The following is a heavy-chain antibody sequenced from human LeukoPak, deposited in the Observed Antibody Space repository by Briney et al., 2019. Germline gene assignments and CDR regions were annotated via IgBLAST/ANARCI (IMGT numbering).Heavy chain of an antibody. CDR2: ISSSSSYI. V-gene: IGHV3-21*01. D-gene: IGHD2-2*01. CDR3: ARELPWEVVPAAMRPENFYGMDV. CDR1: GFTFSSYS. Sequence: NPGGSLRLSCAASGFTFSSYSMNWVRQAPGKGLEWVSSISSSSSYIYYADSVKGRFTISRDNAKNSLYLQMNSLRAEDTAVYYCARELPWEVVPAAMRPENFYGMDVWGQGTTVTVSS. J-gene: IGHJ6*02.